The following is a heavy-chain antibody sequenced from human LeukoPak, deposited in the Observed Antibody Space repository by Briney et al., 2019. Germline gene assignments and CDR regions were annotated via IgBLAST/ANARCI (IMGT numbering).Heavy chain of an antibody. Sequence: ASVKVSCKASGYTFTSYGISWVRQAPGQGLEWMGWISAYNGNTNYAQKLQGRVTMTTDTSTSTAYMELRSLRSDDTAVYYCARPPVPWGATVSSTFDIWGQGTMVTVSS. J-gene: IGHJ3*02. CDR3: ARPPVPWGATVSSTFDI. V-gene: IGHV1-18*01. D-gene: IGHD1-26*01. CDR2: ISAYNGNT. CDR1: GYTFTSYG.